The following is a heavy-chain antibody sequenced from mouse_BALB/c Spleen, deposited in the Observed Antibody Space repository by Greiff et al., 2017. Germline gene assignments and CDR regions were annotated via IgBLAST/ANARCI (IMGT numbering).Heavy chain of an antibody. Sequence: EVKLMESGGGLVKPGGSLKLSCAASGFTFSSFGMHWVRQAPEKGLEWVAYISSGSSTIYYADTVKGRFTISRDNPKNTLFLQMTSLRSEDTAMYYCARLTAYAMDYWGQGTSVTVSS. D-gene: IGHD2-13*01. CDR3: ARLTAYAMDY. J-gene: IGHJ4*01. V-gene: IGHV5-17*02. CDR1: GFTFSSFG. CDR2: ISSGSSTI.